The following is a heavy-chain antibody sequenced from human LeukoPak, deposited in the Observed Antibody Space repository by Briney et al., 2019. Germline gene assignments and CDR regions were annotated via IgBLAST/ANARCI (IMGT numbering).Heavy chain of an antibody. J-gene: IGHJ6*02. CDR1: GGSISSSSYY. CDR3: ASSGGVVHYYAMDV. Sequence: SETLSLTCTVSGGSISSSSYYWGWIRQPPGKGLEWIGSIYYSGSTYYNPSLKSRVTMSVDTSKNQFSLKLGSVTAADTAVYYCASSGGVVHYYAMDVWGQGTTVTVSS. V-gene: IGHV4-39*07. CDR2: IYYSGST. D-gene: IGHD2-2*01.